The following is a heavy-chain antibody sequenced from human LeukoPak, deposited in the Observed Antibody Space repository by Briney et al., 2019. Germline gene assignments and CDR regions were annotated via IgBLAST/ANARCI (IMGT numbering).Heavy chain of an antibody. J-gene: IGHJ4*02. CDR3: SRLALHEVGATQTYYLDY. D-gene: IGHD1-26*01. CDR1: GGTFSSYA. V-gene: IGHV1-69*06. Sequence: ASVNVSCKVSGGTFSSYAFCGLRRAPGQGGKGLGGIIPLFGTANYDQTFQGRVTITADTSTSPASMKLSSLSSADPAVYYCSRLALHEVGATQTYYLDYWGEGTLVTVSS. CDR2: IIPLFGTA.